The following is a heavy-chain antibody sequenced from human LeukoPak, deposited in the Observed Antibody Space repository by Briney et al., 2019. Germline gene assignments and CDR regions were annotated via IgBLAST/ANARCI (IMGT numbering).Heavy chain of an antibody. D-gene: IGHD1-26*01. V-gene: IGHV4-39*07. Sequence: SETLSLTCTVSGGSISSSSYYWGWIRQPPGKGLEWIGSIYYSGSTNYNPSLKSRVTISVDTSKNQFSLKLSSVTAADTAVYYCARPAYSGSFAAFDIWGQGTMVTVSS. CDR1: GGSISSSSYY. CDR3: ARPAYSGSFAAFDI. CDR2: IYYSGST. J-gene: IGHJ3*02.